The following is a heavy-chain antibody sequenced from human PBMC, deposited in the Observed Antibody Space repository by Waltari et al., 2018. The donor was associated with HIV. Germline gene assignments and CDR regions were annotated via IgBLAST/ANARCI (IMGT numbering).Heavy chain of an antibody. V-gene: IGHV3-23*01. CDR3: AKGRGGNVDY. Sequence: EVQLLESGGGLVQPGGSLRLSCAASGFTFSSYVMSWDRQATRKGLEWVSAISGSGGSTYYADSVKGRFTISRDNSKNTLYLQMNSLRAEDTAVYYCAKGRGGNVDYWGQGTLVTVSS. CDR1: GFTFSSYV. D-gene: IGHD3-16*01. J-gene: IGHJ4*02. CDR2: ISGSGGST.